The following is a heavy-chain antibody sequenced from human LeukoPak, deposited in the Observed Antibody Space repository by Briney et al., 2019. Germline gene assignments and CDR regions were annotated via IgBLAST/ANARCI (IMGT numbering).Heavy chain of an antibody. CDR3: ARGHYYDSSGYYGSVLVVYYFDY. D-gene: IGHD3-22*01. CDR2: INHSGST. Sequence: SETLSLTCAVYGGSFGGYYWSWIRQPPGKGLEWIGEINHSGSTNYNPSLKSRVTISVDTSKNQFSLKLSSVTAADTAVYCCARGHYYDSSGYYGSVLVVYYFDYWGQGTLVTVSS. CDR1: GGSFGGYY. V-gene: IGHV4-34*01. J-gene: IGHJ4*02.